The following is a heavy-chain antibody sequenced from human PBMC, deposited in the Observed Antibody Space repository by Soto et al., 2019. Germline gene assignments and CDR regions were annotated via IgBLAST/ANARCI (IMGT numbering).Heavy chain of an antibody. D-gene: IGHD2-21*02. Sequence: SETLSLTCTVSGGSINTYNLFWAWVRQPPGKGLEWIAIHYDGNAYYSPYLTTRATNSRDTSKNRVSLELRSVTAADTAVYYCARVNVTLDLWGLGTLVTVSS. CDR2: HYDGNA. J-gene: IGHJ4*02. CDR3: ARVNVTLDL. V-gene: IGHV4-39*02. CDR1: GGSINTYNLF.